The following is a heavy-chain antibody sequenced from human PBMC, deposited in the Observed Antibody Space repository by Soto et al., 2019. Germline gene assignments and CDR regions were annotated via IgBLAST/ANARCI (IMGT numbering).Heavy chain of an antibody. CDR1: GYTLTELS. V-gene: IGHV1-24*01. CDR2: FDPEDGEK. CDR3: ATDLDYDSSDAFDI. J-gene: IGHJ3*02. D-gene: IGHD3-3*01. Sequence: ASVKVSCKVSGYTLTELSMHWVRQAPGKGLEWMGGFDPEDGEKIYSQKFQGRVTMTEETSTDTTYMELSSLRSEDTTENYCATDLDYDSSDAFDIWGQGTMVTVSS.